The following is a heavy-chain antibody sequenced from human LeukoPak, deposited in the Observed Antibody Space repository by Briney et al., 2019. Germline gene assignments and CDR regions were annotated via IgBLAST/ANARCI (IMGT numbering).Heavy chain of an antibody. CDR1: GFTFDGYG. J-gene: IGHJ6*02. CDR3: ARVRGGLSYGMDV. V-gene: IGHV3-20*04. D-gene: IGHD3-10*01. Sequence: GGSLRLSCAASGFTFDGYGMSWVRQAPGKGLEWVSAIDWNGANTGYADSVKGRFTVSRDNAKNSLYLHLSSLRAEDTALYYCARVRGGLSYGMDVWDQGTTVTVSS. CDR2: IDWNGANT.